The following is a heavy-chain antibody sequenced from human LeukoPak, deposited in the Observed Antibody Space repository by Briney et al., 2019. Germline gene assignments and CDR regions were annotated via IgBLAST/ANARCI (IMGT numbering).Heavy chain of an antibody. CDR3: ARDRRKVVAATPFYMDV. CDR2: INPNSGGT. CDR1: GYTFTGYY. J-gene: IGHJ6*03. V-gene: IGHV1-2*02. Sequence: GASVKVSCKASGYTFTGYYMHWVRQAPGQGLEWMGWINPNSGGTNYAQKFQGSVTMTRDTSISTAHMELSRLRCDDTAVYYCARDRRKVVAATPFYMDVWGKGTTVTVSS. D-gene: IGHD2-15*01.